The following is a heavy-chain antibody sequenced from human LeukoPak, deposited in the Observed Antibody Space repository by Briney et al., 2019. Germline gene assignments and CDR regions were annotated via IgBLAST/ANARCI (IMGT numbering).Heavy chain of an antibody. CDR1: GGSFSGYY. CDR2: INHSGST. Sequence: SETLSLTCAVYGGSFSGYYWSWIRQPPGKGLEWIGEINHSGSTNYNPSLKSRVTISVDTSKNRFSLKLSSVTAADTAVYYCARRIGRYCSSTSCYPYGMNVWGQGTTVTVSS. J-gene: IGHJ6*02. D-gene: IGHD2-2*01. V-gene: IGHV4-34*01. CDR3: ARRIGRYCSSTSCYPYGMNV.